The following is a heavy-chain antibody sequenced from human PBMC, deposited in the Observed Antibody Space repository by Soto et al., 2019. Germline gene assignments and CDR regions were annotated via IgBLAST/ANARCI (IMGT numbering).Heavy chain of an antibody. Sequence: QVQLQESGPGLVKPSETLSLTCTVSGGSISSYYWSWIRQPPGKGLEWIGYIYYSGSTNYNPSLKRRVTISVDTSKNQFSLKLSSVTAADTAVYYCAGNYGGNGPFDYWGQGTLVTVSS. J-gene: IGHJ4*02. D-gene: IGHD4-17*01. V-gene: IGHV4-59*08. CDR2: IYYSGST. CDR3: AGNYGGNGPFDY. CDR1: GGSISSYY.